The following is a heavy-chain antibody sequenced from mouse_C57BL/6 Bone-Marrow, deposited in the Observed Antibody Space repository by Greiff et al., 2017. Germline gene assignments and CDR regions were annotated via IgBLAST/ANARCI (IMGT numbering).Heavy chain of an antibody. D-gene: IGHD1-1*01. CDR1: GYTFTSYD. V-gene: IGHV1-85*01. CDR2: IYPRDGSA. CDR3: ARLRYYGSRGYFDV. Sequence: VQLQESGPELVKPGASVKLSCKASGYTFTSYDINWVKQRPGQGLEWIGWIYPRDGSAKYNEKFKGKATLTVDTSSSTAYMELHSLTSEDSAVYFCARLRYYGSRGYFDVWGTGTTVTVSS. J-gene: IGHJ1*03.